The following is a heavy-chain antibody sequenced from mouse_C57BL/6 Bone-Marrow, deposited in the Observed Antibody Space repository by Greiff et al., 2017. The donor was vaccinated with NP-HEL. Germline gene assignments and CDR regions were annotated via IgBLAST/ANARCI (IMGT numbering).Heavy chain of an antibody. CDR3: ARPGVAGDY. CDR2: ISGGGGNT. Sequence: EVKLVESGGGLVKPGGSLKLSCAASGFTFSRYTLSLVRPTPEQRLEWVATISGGGGNTYYPDSVKGRFTISRDNAKNTLYQQMSSLRSEDTALYYCARPGVAGDYWGQGTTLTVSS. J-gene: IGHJ2*01. CDR1: GFTFSRYT. V-gene: IGHV5-9*01. D-gene: IGHD1-1*01.